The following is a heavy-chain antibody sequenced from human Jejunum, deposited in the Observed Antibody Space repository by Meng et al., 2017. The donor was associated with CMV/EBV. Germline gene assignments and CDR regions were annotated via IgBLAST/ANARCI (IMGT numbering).Heavy chain of an antibody. D-gene: IGHD3-3*01. Sequence: TFSSFGMHWVRQAPGKGREWVAFIRYDGTNKFHADSVKGRFTISRDNSKNTLYLQMNSLRGEDTAVYYCAKSRGDFWSGYYHGMDVWGQGTTVTVSS. J-gene: IGHJ6*02. CDR2: IRYDGTNK. V-gene: IGHV3-30*02. CDR3: AKSRGDFWSGYYHGMDV. CDR1: TFSSFG.